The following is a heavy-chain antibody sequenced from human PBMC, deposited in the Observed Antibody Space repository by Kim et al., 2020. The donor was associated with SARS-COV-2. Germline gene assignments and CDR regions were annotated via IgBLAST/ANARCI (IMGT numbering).Heavy chain of an antibody. CDR1: GFTFSSYA. CDR3: ARDLRWEDY. Sequence: GGSLRLSCAAFGFTFSSYAMHWVRQAPVKGLEWVAVISYDGSNKYYADSVKGRFTISRDNSKNTLYLQMNSLRAEDTAVYYCARDLRWEDYWGQGTLVTVSS. V-gene: IGHV3-30-3*01. J-gene: IGHJ4*02. CDR2: ISYDGSNK. D-gene: IGHD1-26*01.